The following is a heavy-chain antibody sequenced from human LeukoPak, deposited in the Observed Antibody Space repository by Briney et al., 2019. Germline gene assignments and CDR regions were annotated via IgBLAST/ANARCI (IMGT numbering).Heavy chain of an antibody. CDR1: GFTFSNYV. V-gene: IGHV3-30*04. Sequence: GGSLRLSCAASGFTFSNYVMHWVRQAPGKGLEWVTVISYDGSTKNDADSVKGRFTISRDNAKNSLYLQMNSLRAEDTAVYYCARVKALSGTTTGGMDVWGQGTTVTVSS. J-gene: IGHJ6*02. CDR2: ISYDGSTK. D-gene: IGHD1-20*01. CDR3: ARVKALSGTTTGGMDV.